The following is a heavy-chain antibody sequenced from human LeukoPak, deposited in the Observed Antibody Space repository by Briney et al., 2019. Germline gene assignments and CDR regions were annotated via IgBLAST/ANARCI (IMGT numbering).Heavy chain of an antibody. CDR1: GFVFGDYV. CDR2: LRSKTYGGTA. D-gene: IGHD5-12*01. J-gene: IGHJ4*02. Sequence: GGSLRLSWTASGFVFGDYVVNWVRQAPGKGLEWVGFLRSKTYGGTAEYAASLKGRFTISRDDSKNIAYLQINSLKSEDTAVYYCTRCQYSAYEDGGPVDYWGQGTLVTVSS. V-gene: IGHV3-49*04. CDR3: TRCQYSAYEDGGPVDY.